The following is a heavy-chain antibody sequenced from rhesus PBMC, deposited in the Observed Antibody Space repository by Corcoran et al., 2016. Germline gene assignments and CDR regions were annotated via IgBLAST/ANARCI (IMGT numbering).Heavy chain of an antibody. CDR1: GGSFSSYW. D-gene: IGHD2-21*01. J-gene: IGHJ4*01. Sequence: QVQLQESGPGLVKPSETLSLTCAVSGGSFSSYWWGWFRPPPGKGLGRIGSISGSRGRTKYNHPLKSQATSSRATAKNQFSLKLGSGSAADRAVYYGGRGGGEYCSWGQGVLVTVSS. CDR3: GRGGGEYCS. V-gene: IGHV4-160*01. CDR2: ISGSRGRT.